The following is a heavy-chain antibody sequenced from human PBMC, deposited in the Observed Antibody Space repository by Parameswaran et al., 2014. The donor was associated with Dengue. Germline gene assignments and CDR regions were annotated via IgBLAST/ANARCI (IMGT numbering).Heavy chain of an antibody. CDR3: ARGGGTTYYYYYGMDV. CDR1: GGSISSYY. V-gene: IGHV4-59*01. Sequence: GSLRLSCTVSGGSISSYYWSWIRQPPGKGLEWIGYIYYSGSANYNPSLKSRVTISVDTSKNQFSLKLSSVTAADTAVYYCARGGGTTYYYYYGMDVWGQGTTVTVSS. D-gene: IGHD1-26*01. CDR2: IYYSGSA. J-gene: IGHJ6*02.